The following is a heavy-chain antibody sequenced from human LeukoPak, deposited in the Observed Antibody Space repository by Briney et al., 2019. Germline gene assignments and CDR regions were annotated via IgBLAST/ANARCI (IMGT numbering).Heavy chain of an antibody. CDR3: ARTNGVDTAMVFYYYGMDV. V-gene: IGHV3-66*01. D-gene: IGHD5-18*01. CDR2: IYIGGST. CDR1: GFTVSSNY. Sequence: GGSLRLSCAASGFTVSSNYMSWVRQAPGKGLEWVSVIYIGGSTYYADSVKGRFTISRDNSKNTLYLQMNSLRAEDTAVYYCARTNGVDTAMVFYYYGMDVWGQGTTVTVSS. J-gene: IGHJ6*02.